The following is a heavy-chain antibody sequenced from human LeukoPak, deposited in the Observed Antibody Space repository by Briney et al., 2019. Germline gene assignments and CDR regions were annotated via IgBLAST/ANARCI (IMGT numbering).Heavy chain of an antibody. CDR1: GGSISSYY. CDR2: IYYSGST. CDR3: ATLLTGYHLFDY. V-gene: IGHV4-59*01. D-gene: IGHD3-9*01. J-gene: IGHJ4*02. Sequence: SETLSLTCTVPGGSISSYYWSWIRQPPEKGLEWIGYIYYSGSTNYNPSLKSRVTISVDTSKNQFSLKLSSVTAADTAVYYCATLLTGYHLFDYWGQGTLVTVSS.